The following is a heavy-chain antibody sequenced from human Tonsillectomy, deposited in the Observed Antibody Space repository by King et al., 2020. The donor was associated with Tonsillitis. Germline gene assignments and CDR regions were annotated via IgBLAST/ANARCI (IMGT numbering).Heavy chain of an antibody. CDR1: GFTFSSYW. CDR2: IKQDGSEK. D-gene: IGHD3-9*01. J-gene: IGHJ4*02. V-gene: IGHV3-7*01. Sequence: VQLVESGGGLVQPGGSLRLSCAASGFTFSSYWMSWVRQAPGKGLEWVANIKQDGSEKYYVDSVKGRFTISRDNAKNSLYLQMNSLRAEDTAVYYCAGDRAYYDILTGYLGYWGQGTLVTVSS. CDR3: AGDRAYYDILTGYLGY.